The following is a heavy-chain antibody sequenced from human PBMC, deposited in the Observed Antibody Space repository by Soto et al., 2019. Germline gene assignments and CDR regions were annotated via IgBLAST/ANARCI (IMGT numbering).Heavy chain of an antibody. V-gene: IGHV3-9*01. J-gene: IGHJ6*02. Sequence: EVQLVESGGGLVQPGRSLRLSCAASGFTFHDYAMHWVRQAPGKGLQWVSGISWNSGGIAYADSVKGRFTISRDNAKNSLFLQMNSLIAEDTALYYCAKDKERFGEARLGSYGMDVWGQGTTVTVSS. CDR2: ISWNSGGI. CDR3: AKDKERFGEARLGSYGMDV. CDR1: GFTFHDYA. D-gene: IGHD3-10*01.